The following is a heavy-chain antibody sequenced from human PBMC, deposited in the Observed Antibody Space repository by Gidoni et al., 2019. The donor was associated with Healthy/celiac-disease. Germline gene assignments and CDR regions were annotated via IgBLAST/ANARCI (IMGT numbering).Heavy chain of an antibody. CDR2: IYYSGRT. CDR1: GGSISSYY. CDR3: ARRYSSGWYYFDY. D-gene: IGHD6-19*01. J-gene: IGHJ4*02. V-gene: IGHV4-59*08. Sequence: QVQLQESGPGLVKPSETLSLTCTVSGGSISSYYWSWIRQPPWKGLEWIGYIYYSGRTNYNPSLKSRVTISVDTSKNQFSLKLSSVTAADTAVYYCARRYSSGWYYFDYWGQGTLVTVSS.